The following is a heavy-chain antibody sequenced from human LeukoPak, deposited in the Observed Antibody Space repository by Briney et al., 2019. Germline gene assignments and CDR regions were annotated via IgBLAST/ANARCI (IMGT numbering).Heavy chain of an antibody. Sequence: SETLSLTCTVSGGSISSYYWSWVRQPPGEGLEWIGYIYYTGSTSYNPSLKSRVTMSLDASKNQFSLELNSVTPADTAVYYCARGGNYWPQWWFDPWGRGTLVSVSS. CDR3: ARGGNYWPQWWFDP. D-gene: IGHD1-26*01. J-gene: IGHJ5*02. V-gene: IGHV4-59*01. CDR1: GGSISSYY. CDR2: IYYTGST.